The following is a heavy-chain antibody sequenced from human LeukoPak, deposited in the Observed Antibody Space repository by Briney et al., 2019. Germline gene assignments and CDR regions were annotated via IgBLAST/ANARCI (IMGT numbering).Heavy chain of an antibody. V-gene: IGHV5-51*01. Sequence: GESLKISCKGSGYSFTSYWLAWVRQMPGKGLEWMGIIYPGDSDTRYSPSLQGQATISADKSISTAYLQWSSLKASDTAIYYCARAMRSCSGGSCSLGWYFDFWGRGALVTVSS. J-gene: IGHJ2*01. CDR3: ARAMRSCSGGSCSLGWYFDF. D-gene: IGHD2-15*01. CDR1: GYSFTSYW. CDR2: IYPGDSDT.